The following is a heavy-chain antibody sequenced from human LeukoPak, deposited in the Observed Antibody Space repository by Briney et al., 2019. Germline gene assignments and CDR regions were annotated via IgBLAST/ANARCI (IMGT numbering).Heavy chain of an antibody. V-gene: IGHV3-30*04. CDR3: ARDLNAAYYYDSSGYLDY. Sequence: PGGSLRLSCAASGFTFSSYAMHWVRQAPGKGLEWVAVISYDGSNKYYADSVKGRFTISRDNSKNTLYLQMNSLRAEGTAVYYCARDLNAAYYYDSSGYLDYWGQGTLVTVSS. CDR1: GFTFSSYA. J-gene: IGHJ4*02. D-gene: IGHD3-22*01. CDR2: ISYDGSNK.